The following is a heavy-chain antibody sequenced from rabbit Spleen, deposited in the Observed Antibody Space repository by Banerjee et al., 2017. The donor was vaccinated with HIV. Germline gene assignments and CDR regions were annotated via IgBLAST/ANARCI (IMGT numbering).Heavy chain of an antibody. CDR1: GFDFSVYG. D-gene: IGHD6-1*01. CDR3: ARDNDGYGYTYLNL. J-gene: IGHJ4*01. V-gene: IGHV1S45*01. Sequence: QEQLVESGGGLVQPGGSLKLSCKASGFDFSVYGLSWVRQAPGKGPEWIACVAAGVSFTSYYATWAKGRFTISKTSSTTVTLQMTSLTAADTATYFCARDNDGYGYTYLNLWGPGTL. CDR2: VAAGVSFTS.